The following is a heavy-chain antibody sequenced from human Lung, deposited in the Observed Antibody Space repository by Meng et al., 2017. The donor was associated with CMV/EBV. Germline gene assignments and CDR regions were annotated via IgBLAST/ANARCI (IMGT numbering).Heavy chain of an antibody. Sequence: VGSGGGVRQPGRSPRLLCAASGFTFSSYAMHWVRQAPGKGLEWVAVISYDGSNKYYADSVKGRFTISRDNSKNTLYLQMNSLRAEDTAVYYCAHGGGDCWGQGTLVTVSS. CDR1: GFTFSSYA. J-gene: IGHJ4*02. CDR2: ISYDGSNK. D-gene: IGHD2-15*01. CDR3: AHGGGDC. V-gene: IGHV3-30-3*01.